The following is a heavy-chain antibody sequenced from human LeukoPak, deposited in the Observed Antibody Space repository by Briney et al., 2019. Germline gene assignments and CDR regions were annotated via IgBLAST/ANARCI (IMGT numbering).Heavy chain of an antibody. CDR2: IYYSGST. CDR1: GFTFSSYA. V-gene: IGHV4-59*01. CDR3: ASGIVATAFDY. D-gene: IGHD5-12*01. Sequence: GSLRLSCAASGFTFSSYAMSWVRQAPGKGLEWIGYIYYSGSTNYNPSLKSRVTISVDTSKNQFSLKLSSVTAADTAVYYCASGIVATAFDYWGQGTLVTVSS. J-gene: IGHJ4*02.